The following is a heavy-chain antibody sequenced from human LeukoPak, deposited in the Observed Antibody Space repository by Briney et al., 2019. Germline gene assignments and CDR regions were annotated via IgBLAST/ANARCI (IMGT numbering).Heavy chain of an antibody. CDR1: GGSFSGYY. Sequence: SETLSLTCAVYGGSFSGYYWSWIRQPPGKGLEWIGEINHSGSTNYNPSLKSRVTISVDTSKNQFSLKLSSVTAADTAVYYCARVGGVAISAYWGQGTLVTVSS. CDR3: ARVGGVAISAY. V-gene: IGHV4-34*01. J-gene: IGHJ4*02. D-gene: IGHD3-16*01. CDR2: INHSGST.